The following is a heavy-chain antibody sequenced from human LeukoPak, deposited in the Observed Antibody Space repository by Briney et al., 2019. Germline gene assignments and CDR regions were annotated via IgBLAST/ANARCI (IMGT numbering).Heavy chain of an antibody. V-gene: IGHV3-53*01. Sequence: GGSLRLSCAASGFIVSNNYMNWVRQAPGKGLKWVSIIYSGGGTYYADSVKGRFTISRDNSKNTLYLQMNSLRADDTAVYYCARGCYYERSGYCPFDYWGPGTLVTVSS. CDR3: ARGCYYERSGYCPFDY. CDR1: GFIVSNNY. D-gene: IGHD3-22*01. J-gene: IGHJ4*02. CDR2: IYSGGGT.